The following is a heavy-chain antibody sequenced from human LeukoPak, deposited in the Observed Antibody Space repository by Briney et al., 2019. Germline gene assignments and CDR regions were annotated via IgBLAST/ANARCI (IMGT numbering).Heavy chain of an antibody. V-gene: IGHV3-48*01. CDR1: GFTFSSYD. CDR3: ARDQYYYDSSGYSY. Sequence: GGSLRLSCAASGFTFSSYDMNWVRQATGKGLEWVSYITSSSSNIYYADSVKGRFTISRDNAKNSLYLQMNSLRAEDTAVYYCARDQYYYDSSGYSYWGQGTLVNFSS. CDR2: ITSSSSNI. J-gene: IGHJ4*02. D-gene: IGHD3-22*01.